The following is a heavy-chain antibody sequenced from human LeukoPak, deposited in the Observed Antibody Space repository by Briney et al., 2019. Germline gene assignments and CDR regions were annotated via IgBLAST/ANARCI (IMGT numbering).Heavy chain of an antibody. Sequence: GGSLRLSCAASGLTFSSHEMNWVRQAPGKGLEWVSYISSSGSSIYYADSVKGRFTISRDNAKKSLYLQMHSLRAEDTAVYYCARDSHKFDSSGYYPDAFDIWGQGKMVTVSS. D-gene: IGHD3-22*01. CDR1: GLTFSSHE. V-gene: IGHV3-48*03. CDR3: ARDSHKFDSSGYYPDAFDI. J-gene: IGHJ3*02. CDR2: ISSSGSSI.